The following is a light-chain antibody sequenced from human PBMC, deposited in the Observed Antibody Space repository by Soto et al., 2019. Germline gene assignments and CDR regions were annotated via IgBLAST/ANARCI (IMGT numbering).Light chain of an antibody. Sequence: DIQMTQSPSSLSASVGDRVTNTCRASQSISSSLNWYQLKPGQAPQLLLYAASTLQSGVPSRVSGSGSGTDFTLTISSLQLEDFATYYCHQTYNAPFTFGGGTTVEIK. CDR3: HQTYNAPFT. J-gene: IGKJ4*01. CDR1: QSISSS. CDR2: AAS. V-gene: IGKV1-39*01.